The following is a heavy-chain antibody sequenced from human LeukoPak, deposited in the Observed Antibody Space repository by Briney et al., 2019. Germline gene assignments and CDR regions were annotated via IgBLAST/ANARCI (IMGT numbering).Heavy chain of an antibody. J-gene: IGHJ4*02. CDR1: GFTFSSHS. Sequence: PAGSVRLSCAASGFTFSSHSMNWVRQAPGKGLEWVSSISSSSSYIYYADSVKGRFTISRDNAKNSLYLQMNSLRAEDTAVYYCARVVVVAATPLVDYWGQRTLVTVSS. CDR3: ARVVVVAATPLVDY. V-gene: IGHV3-21*01. CDR2: ISSSSSYI. D-gene: IGHD2-15*01.